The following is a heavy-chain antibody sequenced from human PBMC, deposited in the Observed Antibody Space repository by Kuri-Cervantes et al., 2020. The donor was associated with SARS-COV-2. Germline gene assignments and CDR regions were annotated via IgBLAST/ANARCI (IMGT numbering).Heavy chain of an antibody. V-gene: IGHV3-48*01. J-gene: IGHJ5*02. Sequence: GESLKISCAASGFTFSSYSMNWVRQAPGKGLEWVSYISSSSSTIYYADSVKGRFTISRDNAKNSLYLQMNSLRAEDTAVYYCTRSNYGGNSEDWFDPWGQGTLVTCSS. CDR2: ISSSSSTI. CDR3: TRSNYGGNSEDWFDP. D-gene: IGHD4-23*01. CDR1: GFTFSSYS.